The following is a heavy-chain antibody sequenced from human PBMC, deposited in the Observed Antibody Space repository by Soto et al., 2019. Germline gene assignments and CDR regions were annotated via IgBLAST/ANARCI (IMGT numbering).Heavy chain of an antibody. CDR3: ATSTYCSSSTCYHWYGMDV. V-gene: IGHV1-3*05. J-gene: IGHJ6*02. Sequence: QVQLVQSGAEETKPGASVTVSCQASGYPFCNYAMHWVRQAPGHGLEWMGWINAGNGTSKYSQKFLGRVTITRATSANTAYMELDSLRAEDTSVYYCATSTYCSSSTCYHWYGMDVWGQGTTVTVSS. CDR1: GYPFCNYA. CDR2: INAGNGTS. D-gene: IGHD2-2*01.